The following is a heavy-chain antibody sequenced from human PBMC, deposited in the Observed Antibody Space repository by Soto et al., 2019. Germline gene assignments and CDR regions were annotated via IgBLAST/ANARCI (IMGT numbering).Heavy chain of an antibody. Sequence: SATLSLTCAFYAGSFSGYYSRWLRQLPGKGLEWIGEINHSGSTNYNPSLRGRATMSADMSKNQFSLRVTSVTDADTAIYYCARDAALPGEADRFDYWGQGALVTVSS. J-gene: IGHJ4*02. CDR3: ARDAALPGEADRFDY. CDR2: INHSGST. D-gene: IGHD2-15*01. CDR1: AGSFSGYY. V-gene: IGHV4-34*01.